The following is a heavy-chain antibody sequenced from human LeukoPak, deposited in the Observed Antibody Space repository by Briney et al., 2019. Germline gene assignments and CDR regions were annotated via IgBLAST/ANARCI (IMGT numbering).Heavy chain of an antibody. CDR2: IYYSGST. D-gene: IGHD3-10*01. CDR3: ARESVVLLWFGESRTFDY. V-gene: IGHV4-59*12. J-gene: IGHJ4*02. CDR1: GGSISSYY. Sequence: SETLSLTRTVSGGSISSYYWSWIRQPPGKGLEWIGYIYYSGSTNYNPSLKSRVTISVDTSKNQFSLKLSSVTAADTAVYYCARESVVLLWFGESRTFDYWGQGTLVTVSS.